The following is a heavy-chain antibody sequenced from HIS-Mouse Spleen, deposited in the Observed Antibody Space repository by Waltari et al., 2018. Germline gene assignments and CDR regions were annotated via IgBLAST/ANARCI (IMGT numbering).Heavy chain of an antibody. CDR3: SRKYSSSFDY. Sequence: EVQLVESGGGLVQPGGSLRLSCAASGFTVSSNYMSWVRRAPGKGVEWVSVIYSGGSTYDADSVKGRFTISRDNSKNTLYLQMNSLRAEDTAVYYCSRKYSSSFDYWGQGTLVTVSS. D-gene: IGHD6-6*01. CDR1: GFTVSSNY. V-gene: IGHV3-66*01. CDR2: IYSGGST. J-gene: IGHJ4*02.